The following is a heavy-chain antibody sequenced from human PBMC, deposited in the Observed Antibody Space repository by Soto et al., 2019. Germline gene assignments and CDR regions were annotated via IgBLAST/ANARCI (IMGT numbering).Heavy chain of an antibody. D-gene: IGHD5-18*01. CDR1: GFTFDDYA. J-gene: IGHJ4*02. CDR2: ISWNSGNI. CDR3: VRSKGGYSYGTPFDY. Sequence: GGSLRLSCAASGFTFDDYAMHWVRQVLGKGLEWVSRISWNSGNIGYADSVKGRFTTSRDNAKNSLYLQMNSLRPEDTALYYCVRSKGGYSYGTPFDYWGQGTLVTVSS. V-gene: IGHV3-9*01.